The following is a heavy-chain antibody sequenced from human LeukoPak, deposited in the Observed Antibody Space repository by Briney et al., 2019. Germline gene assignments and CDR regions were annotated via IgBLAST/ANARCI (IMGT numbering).Heavy chain of an antibody. Sequence: ASVKVSCKASGYTLTDYYLHWVRQAPGQGLKWMGWINPNSGATHYAQSFQARVTMTRDTSIASSYMELTGLESDDTAVYYCARGRRILGGPENAGDFFDFWGQGSLVTVSS. CDR1: GYTLTDYY. CDR3: ARGRRILGGPENAGDFFDF. CDR2: INPNSGAT. D-gene: IGHD3-16*01. J-gene: IGHJ4*01. V-gene: IGHV1-2*02.